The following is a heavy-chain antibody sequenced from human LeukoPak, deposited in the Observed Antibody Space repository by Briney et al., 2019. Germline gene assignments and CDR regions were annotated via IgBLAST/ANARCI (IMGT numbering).Heavy chain of an antibody. D-gene: IGHD1-1*01. Sequence: ASVKVSCKASGYTFTSYDINWVRQAPGQGLEWMGWINPNSGGTNYAQKFQGRVTMTRDTSISTAYMELSRLRSDDRAVYYCARDQIEYRERLYNWFDPWGQGTLVTVSS. J-gene: IGHJ5*02. CDR1: GYTFTSYD. CDR3: ARDQIEYRERLYNWFDP. V-gene: IGHV1-2*02. CDR2: INPNSGGT.